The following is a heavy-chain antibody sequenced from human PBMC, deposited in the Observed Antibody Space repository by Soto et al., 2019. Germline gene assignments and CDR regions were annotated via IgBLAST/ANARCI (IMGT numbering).Heavy chain of an antibody. CDR2: MKPNSGST. D-gene: IGHD3-3*01. CDR1: GYTFTTYD. V-gene: IGHV1-8*01. CDR3: SRGKDSWSGSDYSYMDV. Sequence: QVQLVQSGAEVKKPGASVKVSCKASGYTFTTYDINWVRQATGQGLEWMGWMKPNSGSTGYAQKFQGRVTMTRSTSISTAYMSVSSLRSEDTAGYYCSRGKDSWSGSDYSYMDVWGKGTTVTVSS. J-gene: IGHJ6*03.